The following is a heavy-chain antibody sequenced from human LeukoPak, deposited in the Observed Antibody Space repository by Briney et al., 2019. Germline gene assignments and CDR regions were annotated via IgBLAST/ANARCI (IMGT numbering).Heavy chain of an antibody. CDR3: ARDRRDQPNLWFGESTYYYYGMDV. V-gene: IGHV4-39*07. CDR1: GGSISSSSYY. D-gene: IGHD3-10*01. CDR2: IYYSGST. J-gene: IGHJ6*02. Sequence: SETLSLTCTVSGGSISSSSYYWGWIRQPPGKGLEWIGSIYYSGSTYYNPSLKSRVTISVDTSKNQFSLKLSSVTAADTAVYYCARDRRDQPNLWFGESTYYYYGMDVWGQGTTVTVSS.